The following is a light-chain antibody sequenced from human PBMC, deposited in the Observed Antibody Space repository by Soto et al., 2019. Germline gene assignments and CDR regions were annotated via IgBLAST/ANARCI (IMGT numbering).Light chain of an antibody. CDR3: SSYAGSNYPYV. Sequence: QSALTQPPSASGSPGQSVTISCTGTSGDVGAYDYVSWYQQHPGKAPKLLIYEVTKRPLGVPDRFSGSKSGNAASLTVSGLQAEDEADNYCSSYAGSNYPYVFGTGTKVTVL. CDR1: SGDVGAYDY. CDR2: EVT. J-gene: IGLJ1*01. V-gene: IGLV2-8*01.